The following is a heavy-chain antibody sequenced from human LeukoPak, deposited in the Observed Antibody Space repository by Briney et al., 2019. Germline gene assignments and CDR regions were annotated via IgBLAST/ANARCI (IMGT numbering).Heavy chain of an antibody. CDR1: GYTFNNYG. V-gene: IGHV1-18*01. Sequence: GASVKVSCKASGYTFNNYGVSWVRQAPGQGLEWMGWISAYNGNTKYAQKLQGRVTMTTDTSTSTAYMELRSLRSDDTAVYYCARSPGMTAIQSFDYWGQGTLVTVSS. CDR3: ARSPGMTAIQSFDY. J-gene: IGHJ4*02. CDR2: ISAYNGNT. D-gene: IGHD2-21*02.